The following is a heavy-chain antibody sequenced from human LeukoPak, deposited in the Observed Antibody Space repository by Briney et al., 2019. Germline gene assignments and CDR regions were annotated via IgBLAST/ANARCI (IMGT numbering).Heavy chain of an antibody. V-gene: IGHV4-4*07. Sequence: PSETLCLTCTVSGGSISSYYWSWIRQPAGKGLEWIGRIYTSGSTNYNPSLKSRVTMSVDTSKNQFSLKLSSVTAADTAVYYCARDVLEYCSSTSCSLFDYWGQGTLVTVSS. D-gene: IGHD2-2*01. CDR2: IYTSGST. J-gene: IGHJ4*02. CDR3: ARDVLEYCSSTSCSLFDY. CDR1: GGSISSYY.